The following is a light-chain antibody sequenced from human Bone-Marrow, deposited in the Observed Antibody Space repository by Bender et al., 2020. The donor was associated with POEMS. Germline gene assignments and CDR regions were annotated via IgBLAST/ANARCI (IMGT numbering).Light chain of an antibody. CDR1: SSDIGGYDY. V-gene: IGLV2-23*02. CDR2: EVS. J-gene: IGLJ1*01. Sequence: QSALTQPASVSGSPGQSITISCTGSSSDIGGYDYVSWYQQHPGKAPKLLIFEVSQRPSGVSDRFSGSKSGSTASLTISGLQAEDEADYHCCSYAGPGTFIFGTGTRVSVL. CDR3: CSYAGPGTFI.